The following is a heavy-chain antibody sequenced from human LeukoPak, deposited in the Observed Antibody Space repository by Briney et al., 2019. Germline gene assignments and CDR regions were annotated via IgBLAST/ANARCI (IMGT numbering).Heavy chain of an antibody. CDR2: IIPIFGTA. J-gene: IGHJ6*03. D-gene: IGHD5-18*01. V-gene: IGHV1-69*13. CDR1: GGTFSSYA. Sequence: SVKVSCKASGGTFSSYAISWVRQAPGQGLEWMGGIIPIFGTANYAQKFQGRVTITADESTSTAYMELSSLRSEDTAVYYCARGSKPPTAMVTSFYYYMDVWGKGTTVTISS. CDR3: ARGSKPPTAMVTSFYYYMDV.